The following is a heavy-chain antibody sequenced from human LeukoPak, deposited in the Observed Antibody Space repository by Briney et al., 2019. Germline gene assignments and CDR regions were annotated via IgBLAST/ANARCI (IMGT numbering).Heavy chain of an antibody. CDR2: IIPILGIA. J-gene: IGHJ6*02. Sequence: GASAKVSCKASGGTFSSYAISWVRQAPGQGLEWMGRIIPILGIANYAQKFQGRVTITADKSTSTAYMELSSLRSEDTAVYYCASLGSGGSCCPGGYYGMDVWGQGTTVTVSS. V-gene: IGHV1-69*04. D-gene: IGHD2-15*01. CDR1: GGTFSSYA. CDR3: ASLGSGGSCCPGGYYGMDV.